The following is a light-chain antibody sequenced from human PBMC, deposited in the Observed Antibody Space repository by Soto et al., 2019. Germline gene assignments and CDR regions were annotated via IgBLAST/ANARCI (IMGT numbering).Light chain of an antibody. CDR1: QGISNY. CDR3: QKYDSALGT. Sequence: DIQMTQSQSSLSASLGDRDTITCRATQGISNYLAWYQQKPGKVPKPLIYAASNLHSGVPSRFSGSGSGTDFTLTISSLQPEDAATFYCQKYDSALGTFGQGTKVEIK. J-gene: IGKJ1*01. V-gene: IGKV1-27*01. CDR2: AAS.